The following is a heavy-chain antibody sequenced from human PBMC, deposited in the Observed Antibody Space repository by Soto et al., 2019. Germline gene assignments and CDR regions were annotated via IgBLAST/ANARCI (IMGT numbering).Heavy chain of an antibody. CDR1: GFTFSSYS. V-gene: IGHV3-48*01. D-gene: IGHD3-10*01. CDR3: ARGSYGSGTYYKGDWSDF. CDR2: ISSSSSTI. Sequence: PGGSLRLSCAASGFTFSSYSMNWVRQAPGKGLEWVSYISSSSSTIYYADSVKGRFTISRDNAKNSLYLQMNSLRAEDTAVYYCARGSYGSGTYYKGDWSDFWGQGTLVTVSS. J-gene: IGHJ5*01.